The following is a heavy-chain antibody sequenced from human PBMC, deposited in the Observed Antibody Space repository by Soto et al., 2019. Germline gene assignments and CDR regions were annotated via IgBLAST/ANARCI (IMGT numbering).Heavy chain of an antibody. J-gene: IGHJ4*02. D-gene: IGHD5-12*01. Sequence: EVQLLESGGGLVQPGGSLRLSCAASGFTFSSYAMSWVRQAPGKGLEWVSAISGSGGSTYYAASVKGRFTISRDNSKNTLYLQMNSRRAEDAALYYCATFSGYGDYGGQGTLVSVSS. CDR1: GFTFSSYA. V-gene: IGHV3-23*01. CDR3: ATFSGYGDY. CDR2: ISGSGGST.